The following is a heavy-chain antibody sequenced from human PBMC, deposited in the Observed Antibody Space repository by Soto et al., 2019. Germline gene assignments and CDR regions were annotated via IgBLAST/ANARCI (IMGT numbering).Heavy chain of an antibody. J-gene: IGHJ6*02. CDR2: ISHDGSNQ. V-gene: IGHV3-30*18. CDR1: GFSFSDFG. CDR3: AKETRSRAVTATRVNGMDV. Sequence: QVQLVESGGGVVQPGRSLRLSCAPSGFSFSDFGMHWVRQAPGKGLEWVAAISHDGSNQYYGDSVKGRFSISRDHSNNILYLQMTNLKGEDSGIYFCAKETRSRAVTATRVNGMDVWGQGTTVTVSS. D-gene: IGHD2-21*02.